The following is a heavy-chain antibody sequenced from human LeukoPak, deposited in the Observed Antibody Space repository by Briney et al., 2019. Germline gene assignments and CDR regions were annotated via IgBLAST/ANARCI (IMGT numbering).Heavy chain of an antibody. J-gene: IGHJ4*02. D-gene: IGHD6-19*01. CDR1: GYTFTSYY. CDR3: TRDPIAVAGTGGDFFDY. CDR2: INPSGGST. Sequence: ASVKVSCKASGYTFTSYYMHWVRQAPGQGLEWMGIINPSGGSTSYAQKFQGRVTMTRDTSTSTVYMELSSLRSEDTAVYYCTRDPIAVAGTGGDFFDYWGQGTLVTVSS. V-gene: IGHV1-46*01.